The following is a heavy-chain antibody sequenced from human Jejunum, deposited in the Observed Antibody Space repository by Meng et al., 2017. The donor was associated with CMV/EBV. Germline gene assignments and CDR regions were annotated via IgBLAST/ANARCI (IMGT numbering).Heavy chain of an antibody. J-gene: IGHJ6*02. V-gene: IGHV3-7*01. Sequence: GWIRQAHGKGLWLVANIKQDGSETYYVDSVKGRFTVSRDNAKNSVYLQMNSLRAEDTAVYYCVRDRFSGYCTGSSCPGVYYGMDVWGQGTTVTVSS. CDR2: IKQDGSET. CDR3: VRDRFSGYCTGSSCPGVYYGMDV. D-gene: IGHD2-15*01.